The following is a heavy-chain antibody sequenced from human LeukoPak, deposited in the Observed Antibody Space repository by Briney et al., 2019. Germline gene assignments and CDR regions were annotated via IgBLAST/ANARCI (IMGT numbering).Heavy chain of an antibody. CDR1: GGSISSYY. CDR3: ARESYGSGSASRSVDY. CDR2: IYYSGST. J-gene: IGHJ4*02. V-gene: IGHV4-59*12. Sequence: SETLSLTCTVSGGSISSYYWSWIRQPPGKGLEWIGYIYYSGSTNYNPSLKSRVTISVDTSKNQFSLKLSSVTAADTAVYYCARESYGSGSASRSVDYWGQGTLVTVSS. D-gene: IGHD3-10*01.